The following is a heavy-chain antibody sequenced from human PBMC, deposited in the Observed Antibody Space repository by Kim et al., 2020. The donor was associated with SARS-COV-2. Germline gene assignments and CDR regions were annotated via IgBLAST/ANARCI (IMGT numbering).Heavy chain of an antibody. Sequence: KSRVTISVDTSKNQFSLKLSSVTAADTAVYYCARKAAAGPYYYYYGMDVWGQGTTVTVSS. V-gene: IGHV4-34*01. J-gene: IGHJ6*02. D-gene: IGHD6-13*01. CDR3: ARKAAAGPYYYYYGMDV.